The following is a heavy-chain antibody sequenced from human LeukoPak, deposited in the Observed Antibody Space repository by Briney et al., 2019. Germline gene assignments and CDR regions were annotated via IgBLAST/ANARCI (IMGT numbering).Heavy chain of an antibody. D-gene: IGHD6-6*01. CDR1: GFTFSGYS. CDR3: AKDRAARRYYYYGMDV. V-gene: IGHV3-30*18. CDR2: ISYDGSNK. J-gene: IGHJ6*02. Sequence: PGGSLRLSCTASGFTFSGYSMNWIRQAPGKGLEWVAVISYDGSNKYYANSVKGRFTISRDNSKNTLYLQMNSLRAEDTAVYYCAKDRAARRYYYYGMDVWGQGTTVTVSS.